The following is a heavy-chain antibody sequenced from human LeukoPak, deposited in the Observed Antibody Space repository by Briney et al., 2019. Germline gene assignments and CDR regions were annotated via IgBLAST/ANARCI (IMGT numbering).Heavy chain of an antibody. CDR2: IYYSGST. Sequence: SETLSLTCTVSGGSISSSSYYWGWIRQPPGKGLEWIGSIYYSGSTYYNPSLKSRVTISVDTSKNQFSLKLSSVTAADTAVYYCARESVVVAASDNWFDPWGQGTLVTVSS. CDR1: GGSISSSSYY. D-gene: IGHD2-15*01. V-gene: IGHV4-39*07. CDR3: ARESVVVAASDNWFDP. J-gene: IGHJ5*02.